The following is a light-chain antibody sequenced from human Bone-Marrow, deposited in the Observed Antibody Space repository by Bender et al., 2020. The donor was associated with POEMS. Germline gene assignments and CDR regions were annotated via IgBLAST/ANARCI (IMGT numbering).Light chain of an antibody. V-gene: IGLV2-23*02. CDR2: AVT. Sequence: QSALTQPASVSGSPGQSITISCTGTSSDVGSFNLVSWYQQHPGKAPKLMIYAVTKRPSWISNRFSGSKSGNTASLTISGLQAEDEADYYCCSYADSSTLVLGTGTKVTVL. J-gene: IGLJ1*01. CDR1: SSDVGSFNL. CDR3: CSYADSSTLV.